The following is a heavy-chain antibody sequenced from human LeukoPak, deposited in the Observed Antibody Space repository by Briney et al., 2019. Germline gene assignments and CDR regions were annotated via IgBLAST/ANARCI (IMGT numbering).Heavy chain of an antibody. CDR1: GYTFTSYA. Sequence: ASVKVSCKASGYTFTSYAISWVRQAPGQGLEWMGGIIPIFGTANYAQKFQGRVTITADESTSTAYMELSSLRSEDTAVYYCAREGLSSSWYLNWFDPWGQGTLVTVSS. CDR2: IIPIFGTA. J-gene: IGHJ5*02. V-gene: IGHV1-69*13. CDR3: AREGLSSSWYLNWFDP. D-gene: IGHD6-13*01.